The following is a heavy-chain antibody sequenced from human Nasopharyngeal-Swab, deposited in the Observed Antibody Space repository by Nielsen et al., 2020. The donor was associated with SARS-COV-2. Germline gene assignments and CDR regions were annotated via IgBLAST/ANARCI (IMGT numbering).Heavy chain of an antibody. D-gene: IGHD3-10*01. CDR2: ISGSGGST. V-gene: IGHV3-23*01. Sequence: GESLKISCAASGFTFSSYAMSWVRQDPGKGLEWVSAISGSGGSTYYADSVKGRFTISRDNSKNTLYLQMNSLRAEDTAVYYCAKDLYYYGSGSYFDYWGQGTLVTVSS. CDR3: AKDLYYYGSGSYFDY. CDR1: GFTFSSYA. J-gene: IGHJ4*02.